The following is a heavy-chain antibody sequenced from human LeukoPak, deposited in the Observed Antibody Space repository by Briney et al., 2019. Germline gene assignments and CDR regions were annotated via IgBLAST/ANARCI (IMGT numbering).Heavy chain of an antibody. CDR1: GGSISSGSYY. CDR2: IYTSGST. V-gene: IGHV4-61*02. Sequence: TLSLTCTVSGGSISSGSYYWSWIRQPAGKGLEWIGRIYTSGSTNYNPSLKSRVTISVDTSKNQFSLKLSSVTAADTAVYYCAREKLGMVGWYFDLWGRGTLVTVSS. D-gene: IGHD7-27*01. J-gene: IGHJ2*01. CDR3: AREKLGMVGWYFDL.